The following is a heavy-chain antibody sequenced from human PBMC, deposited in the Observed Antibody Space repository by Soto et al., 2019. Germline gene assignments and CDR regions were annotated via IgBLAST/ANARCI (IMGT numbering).Heavy chain of an antibody. CDR1: GESFSAYY. CDR3: ATQGFYRMGV. J-gene: IGHJ6*02. Sequence: SETLSLTCAVYGESFSAYYWTWIRQPPGKGLEWIGEINHSGSTKYNPSLRSRVTVSVDKSKNQFSLKLNSVTAADTAMFYCATQGFYRMGVWGRGTTVTVSS. CDR2: INHSGST. V-gene: IGHV4-34*01.